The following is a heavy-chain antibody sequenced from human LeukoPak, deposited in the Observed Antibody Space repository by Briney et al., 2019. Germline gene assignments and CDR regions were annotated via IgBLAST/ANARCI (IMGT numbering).Heavy chain of an antibody. Sequence: GGSLRLSCAASGFTLNSYLMSWVRQAPGGGLEWVANIKKDGSEENYLDSVKGRFTVSRDNAKNSLNLQMNSLRGEDPAVYYCARSNPNKNALDLWGQGTMVTISS. D-gene: IGHD1-14*01. V-gene: IGHV3-7*01. CDR2: IKKDGSEE. CDR1: GFTLNSYL. CDR3: ARSNPNKNALDL. J-gene: IGHJ3*01.